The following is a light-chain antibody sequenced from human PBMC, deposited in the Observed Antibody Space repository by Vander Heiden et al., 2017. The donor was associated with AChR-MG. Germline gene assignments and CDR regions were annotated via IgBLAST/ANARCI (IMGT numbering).Light chain of an antibody. CDR3: LQYNNYPLYT. J-gene: IGKJ2*01. V-gene: IGKV1-17*01. CDR1: QGSGNE. CDR2: AAS. Sequence: DIQITQSPSSLSASVGDRVTITCRASQGSGNELDWYQQKPGKAPKRLIYAASTLQSGVPSRFSGSGSGTEFTLTISSLQPEDFATYYCLQYNNYPLYTFGQGTKLEIK.